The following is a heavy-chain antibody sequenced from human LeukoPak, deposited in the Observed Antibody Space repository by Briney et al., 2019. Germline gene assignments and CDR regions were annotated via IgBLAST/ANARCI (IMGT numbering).Heavy chain of an antibody. Sequence: GGSLRLSCAASEFSVSSNYMTWVRQAPGKGLECVSIIYSGGTTYYADSVRGRFTISRDNSKNTLYLQMDRLRVEDTAVYYCARKSDSLMLRGGNCWGQGTLVTVSS. J-gene: IGHJ4*02. CDR3: ARKSDSLMLRGGNC. D-gene: IGHD3-10*01. V-gene: IGHV3-66*01. CDR1: EFSVSSNY. CDR2: IYSGGTT.